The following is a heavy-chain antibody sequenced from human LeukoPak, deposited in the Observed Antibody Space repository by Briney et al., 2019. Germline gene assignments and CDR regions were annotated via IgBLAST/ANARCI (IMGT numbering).Heavy chain of an antibody. D-gene: IGHD2-15*01. V-gene: IGHV1-2*02. J-gene: IGHJ3*02. CDR3: ARSCSGGSCYYAFDI. CDR1: GYTFTSYY. Sequence: ASVKVSCKASGYTFTSYYMHWVRQAPGQGLEWMGWINPNTGGTNYAQKFQGRVTMTRDTSISTAYMELSRLRSDDTAVYYCARSCSGGSCYYAFDIWGQGTMVTVSS. CDR2: INPNTGGT.